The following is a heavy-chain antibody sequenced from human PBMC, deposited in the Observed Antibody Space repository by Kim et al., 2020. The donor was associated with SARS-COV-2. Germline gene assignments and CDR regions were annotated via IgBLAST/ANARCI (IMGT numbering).Heavy chain of an antibody. CDR3: ARSSSRFQYHGMEV. V-gene: IGHV3-7*03. CDR1: GFTFNTYW. J-gene: IGHJ6*04. Sequence: GGSLRLSCTASGFTFNTYWLTWVRQAPGKGLEWVANIRHDASEKYYVDSVKGRFTISRDNAKNSVYLQMNTLRAEDTAIYYCARSSSRFQYHGMEVWGEGTTLPVSP. CDR2: IRHDASEK. D-gene: IGHD6-13*01.